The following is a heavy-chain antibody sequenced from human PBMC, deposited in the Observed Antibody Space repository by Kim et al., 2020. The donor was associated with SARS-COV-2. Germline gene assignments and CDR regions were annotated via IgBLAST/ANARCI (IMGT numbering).Heavy chain of an antibody. Sequence: GGSLRLSCVASGFTFSSYSMHWVRQAPGTGLEWVAVISYDGSNQYYADSVKGRFTISRDNSKNTVFLQMNSLRPEDTAVYYCARRSIKAAGAEFDFWGQGTLVTVPS. J-gene: IGHJ4*02. CDR3: ARRSIKAAGAEFDF. CDR1: GFTFSSYS. D-gene: IGHD6-13*01. V-gene: IGHV3-30*04. CDR2: ISYDGSNQ.